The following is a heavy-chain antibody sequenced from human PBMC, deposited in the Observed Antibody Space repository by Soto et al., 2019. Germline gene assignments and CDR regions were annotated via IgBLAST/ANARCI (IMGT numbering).Heavy chain of an antibody. CDR3: EKVISNYFDYIWGSYDD. V-gene: IGHV3-30*18. CDR2: ISYDGSNQ. CDR1: GFNFNSYG. D-gene: IGHD3-16*01. Sequence: QVQLVESGGGVVQPGRSLRLSCAASGFNFNSYGMHWVRQAPGKGLEWVAVISYDGSNQDYADSVKGRFTISRDNSKNTLYLQLNSLRAEDTAVFYCEKVISNYFDYIWGSYDDWGQGTLVTVSS. J-gene: IGHJ4*02.